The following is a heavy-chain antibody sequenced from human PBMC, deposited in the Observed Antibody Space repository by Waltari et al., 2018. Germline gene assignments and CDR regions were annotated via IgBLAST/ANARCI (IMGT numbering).Heavy chain of an antibody. CDR2: ISAYDGNR. CDR1: GYTFSNFG. V-gene: IGHV1-18*01. D-gene: IGHD3-10*01. Sequence: QVQLVQSGAEVKRPGASLRVSCKASGYTFSNFGIRWVRQAPGQGLEWMGWISAYDGNRKYVEKFQGRVTMTTDTSTNTAYMELSSLRSEDTAVYYCARGSGSYYSYPLTNWGQGTLVTVSS. CDR3: ARGSGSYYSYPLTN. J-gene: IGHJ4*02.